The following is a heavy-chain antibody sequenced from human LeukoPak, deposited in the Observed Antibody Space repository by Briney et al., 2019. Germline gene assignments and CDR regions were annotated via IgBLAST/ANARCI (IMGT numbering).Heavy chain of an antibody. Sequence: GGSLRLSCAASGFTFKDYWMMWVRQAPGKGLEWLANIKKDGSDKYYVDSVKGRFTISRDNAKSSLYLQMNNLRAEDTALYYCLQYNAGTTWGQGTLVTVSS. V-gene: IGHV3-7*01. J-gene: IGHJ5*02. CDR2: IKKDGSDK. CDR3: LQYNAGTT. D-gene: IGHD4-17*01. CDR1: GFTFKDYW.